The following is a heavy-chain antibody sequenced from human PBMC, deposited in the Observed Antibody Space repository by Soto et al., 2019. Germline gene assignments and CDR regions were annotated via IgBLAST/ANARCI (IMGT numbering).Heavy chain of an antibody. CDR1: GGSISSYY. D-gene: IGHD2-21*02. V-gene: IGHV4-59*01. J-gene: IGHJ3*02. CDR3: ARSHGGNFDAFDI. CDR2: IYYSGST. Sequence: LSLTCTGSGGSISSYYWSWIRQPPGKGLEWIGYIYYSGSTNYNPSLKSRVTISVDTSKNQFSLKLSSVTAADTAVYYCARSHGGNFDAFDIWGQGTMVTVSS.